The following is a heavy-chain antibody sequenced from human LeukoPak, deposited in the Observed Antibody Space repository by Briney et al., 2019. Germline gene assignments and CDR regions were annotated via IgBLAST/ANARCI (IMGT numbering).Heavy chain of an antibody. CDR2: ISGSGGNT. J-gene: IGHJ4*02. CDR3: AKDGGSGWHLYYFDY. V-gene: IGHV3-23*01. D-gene: IGHD6-19*01. Sequence: PGGSLRLSCAASGFTFSSYWMNWARQAPGKGLEWVSAISGSGGNTYYTDSLKGRFTISRDNSDNTLYLQMNSLRAEDTAVYYCAKDGGSGWHLYYFDYWGQGALVIVSS. CDR1: GFTFSSYW.